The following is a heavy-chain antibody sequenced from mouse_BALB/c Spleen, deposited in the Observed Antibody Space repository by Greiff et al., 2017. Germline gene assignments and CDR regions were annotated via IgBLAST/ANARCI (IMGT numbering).Heavy chain of an antibody. V-gene: IGHV14-3*02. CDR2: IDPANGNT. D-gene: IGHD1-1*01. CDR3: SYYYGSSHGAMDY. Sequence: EVQLVESGAELVKPGASVKLSCTASGFNIKDTYMHWVKQRPEQGLEWIGRIDPANGNTKYDPKFQGKATITADTSSNTAYLQLSSLTSEDTAVYYCSYYYGSSHGAMDYWGQGTSVTVSS. CDR1: GFNIKDTY. J-gene: IGHJ4*01.